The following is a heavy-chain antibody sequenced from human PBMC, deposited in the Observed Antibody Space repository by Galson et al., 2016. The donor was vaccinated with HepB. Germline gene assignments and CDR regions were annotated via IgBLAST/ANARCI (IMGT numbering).Heavy chain of an antibody. V-gene: IGHV3-9*01. Sequence: SLRLSCAASGFTFDDYAMHWVRQARGKGLEWVSSISWNSGSIGYADSVQGRFTISRDNAKNSLSLQMNSLRPEDTALYCCAKVTHDYGEYDAFDIWGQGTMVTVSS. CDR3: AKVTHDYGEYDAFDI. CDR1: GFTFDDYA. CDR2: ISWNSGSI. J-gene: IGHJ3*02. D-gene: IGHD4-17*01.